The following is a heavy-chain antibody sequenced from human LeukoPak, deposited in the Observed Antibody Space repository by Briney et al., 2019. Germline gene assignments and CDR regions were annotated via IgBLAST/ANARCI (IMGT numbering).Heavy chain of an antibody. Sequence: PSETLSLTCTVSGDSISSYYWSWIRQPPGKGLEWIGYISYSGSTNYNPSLESRVTISGDTSKNQFSLKLSSVTAADTAFYYCARQSRGTTARLLDYWGQGTLLTVPS. J-gene: IGHJ4*02. D-gene: IGHD1-1*01. CDR3: ARQSRGTTARLLDY. V-gene: IGHV4-59*08. CDR2: ISYSGST. CDR1: GDSISSYY.